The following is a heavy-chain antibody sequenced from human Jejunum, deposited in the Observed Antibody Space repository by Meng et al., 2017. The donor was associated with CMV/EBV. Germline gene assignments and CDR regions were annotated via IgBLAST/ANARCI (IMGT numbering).Heavy chain of an antibody. V-gene: IGHV3-48*03. CDR1: FNFSKFE. CDR2: IRRSGSAI. CDR3: AREYCVPSTCYMFDL. Sequence: FNFSKFEMNWVSQAQGKGLEWISYIRRSGSAISYADSVRGRCTISRDNARNALFLEMNSLRAEDTAVYYCAREYCVPSTCYMFDLWGQGTLVTVSS. J-gene: IGHJ4*02. D-gene: IGHD2-21*01.